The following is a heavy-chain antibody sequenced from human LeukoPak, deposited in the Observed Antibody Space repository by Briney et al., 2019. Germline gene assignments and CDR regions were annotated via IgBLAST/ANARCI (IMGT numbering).Heavy chain of an antibody. Sequence: GGSLRLSCAASGFTFSSYSMNWVRQAPGKGLEWVAVISNDGSNIQYADSAKGRFTISRDNSKNTVYLQMNSLRAEDTAVYYCAKVGGYCSSTSCYTDYYYGMDVWGQGTTVTVSS. CDR1: GFTFSSYS. V-gene: IGHV3-30*18. J-gene: IGHJ6*02. CDR3: AKVGGYCSSTSCYTDYYYGMDV. CDR2: ISNDGSNI. D-gene: IGHD2-2*02.